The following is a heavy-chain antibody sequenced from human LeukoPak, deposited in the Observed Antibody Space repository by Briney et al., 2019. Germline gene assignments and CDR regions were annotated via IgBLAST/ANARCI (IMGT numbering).Heavy chain of an antibody. V-gene: IGHV3-30*04. CDR2: ISSGSEK. D-gene: IGHD3-3*01. J-gene: IGHJ4*02. CDR3: ARDLELSAVYYFDS. Sequence: GRSLRLSCEASGFTFSIFPMHWVRQAPGNGLEWVALISSGSEKYYADSVKGRFPISRDNSKNMLYLQMNNLRADDTAVYYCARDLELSAVYYFDSWGQGTLVIVSS. CDR1: GFTFSIFP.